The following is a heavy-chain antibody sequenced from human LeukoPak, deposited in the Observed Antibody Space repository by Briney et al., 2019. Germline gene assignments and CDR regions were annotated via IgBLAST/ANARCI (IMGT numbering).Heavy chain of an antibody. Sequence: ASVKVSCKASGYTFTSYGISWVRQAPGQGLEWMGWISAYNGNTNYAQKLQGRVTMTTDTSTSTAYMELRSLRSDDTAVYYCARDEYYYGSGSSPMNVWGKGTTVTISS. CDR2: ISAYNGNT. J-gene: IGHJ6*03. V-gene: IGHV1-18*01. D-gene: IGHD3-10*01. CDR3: ARDEYYYGSGSSPMNV. CDR1: GYTFTSYG.